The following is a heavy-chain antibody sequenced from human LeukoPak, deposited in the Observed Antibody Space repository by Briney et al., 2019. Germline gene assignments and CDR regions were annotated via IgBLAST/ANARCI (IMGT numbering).Heavy chain of an antibody. CDR1: GFTFSSYA. D-gene: IGHD1-1*01. J-gene: IGHJ3*02. CDR2: FSGSGGSI. Sequence: PGGSLRLSCAASGFTFSSYAMSWVRQAPGKGLEWVSAFSGSGGSIYYADSVKGRFTISRDNSKNTLYLQMNSLRAEDTAVYYCAKLAQTYNWVSIEPEAFDIWGQGTMVTVSS. CDR3: AKLAQTYNWVSIEPEAFDI. V-gene: IGHV3-23*01.